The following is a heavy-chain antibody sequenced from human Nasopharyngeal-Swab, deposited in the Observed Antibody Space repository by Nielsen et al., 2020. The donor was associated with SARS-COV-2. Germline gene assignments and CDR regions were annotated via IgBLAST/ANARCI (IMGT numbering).Heavy chain of an antibody. V-gene: IGHV5-51*01. Sequence: VRQMPGKGLEWMGIIYPGDSDTRYSPSFQGQVTISADKSISTAYLQWSSLKASDTAMYYCARRGSRDYYDSSGYYKAPNWFDPWGQGTQVTVSS. J-gene: IGHJ5*02. CDR2: IYPGDSDT. D-gene: IGHD3-22*01. CDR3: ARRGSRDYYDSSGYYKAPNWFDP.